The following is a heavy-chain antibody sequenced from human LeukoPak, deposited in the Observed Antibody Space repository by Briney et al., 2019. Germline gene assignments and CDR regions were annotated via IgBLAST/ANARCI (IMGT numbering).Heavy chain of an antibody. V-gene: IGHV6-1*01. D-gene: IGHD6-13*01. CDR2: TYYRSKWYN. J-gene: IGHJ5*02. CDR1: GDSVSSNSAA. Sequence: SQTLSLTCAISGDSVSSNSAAWNWIRQSPSRGLEWLGRTYYRSKWYNDYAVSVKSRITINPDTSKNQFSLQLNSVTPEDTAVYYCARDGRGGSSSWYNPNLNWFDPWGQGALVTVSS. CDR3: ARDGRGGSSSWYNPNLNWFDP.